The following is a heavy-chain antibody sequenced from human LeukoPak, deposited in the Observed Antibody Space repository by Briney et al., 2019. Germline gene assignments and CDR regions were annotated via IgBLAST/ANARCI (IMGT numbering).Heavy chain of an antibody. D-gene: IGHD3-10*01. CDR3: AKDRSFGELLYYFDY. CDR1: GFTFSSYA. J-gene: IGHJ4*02. CDR2: ISGSGGSK. Sequence: GGSLRLSCAASGFTFSSYAMSWVRQAPGKGLEWVSAISGSGGSKYYADSVKGRFTISRDNSKNTLYLQMNSLRAEDTAVYYCAKDRSFGELLYYFDYWGQGTLVTVSS. V-gene: IGHV3-23*01.